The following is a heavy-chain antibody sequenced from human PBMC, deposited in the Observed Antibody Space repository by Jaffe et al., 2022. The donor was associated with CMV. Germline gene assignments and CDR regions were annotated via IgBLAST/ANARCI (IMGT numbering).Heavy chain of an antibody. CDR3: ARGGYCSSTSCLWTRYYYYYGMDV. D-gene: IGHD2-2*01. Sequence: EVQLVESGGGLVQPGGSLRLSCAASGFTFSSYSMNWVRQAPGKGLEWVSYISSSSSTIYYADSVKGRFTISRDNAKNSLYLQMNSLRDEDTAVYYCARGGYCSSTSCLWTRYYYYYGMDVWGQGTTVTVSS. V-gene: IGHV3-48*02. CDR1: GFTFSSYS. J-gene: IGHJ6*02. CDR2: ISSSSSTI.